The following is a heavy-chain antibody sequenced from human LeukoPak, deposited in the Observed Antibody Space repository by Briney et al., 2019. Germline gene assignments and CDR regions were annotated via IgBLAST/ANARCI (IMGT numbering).Heavy chain of an antibody. CDR2: IYSGGST. Sequence: GGSLRLSCAASGFTVSSNYMSWVRQAPGKGLEWVSVIYSGGSTYYADSVKGRFTISRDNSRNTLYLQMHSLRAEDTAVYYCAKLESPYNYYGMDVWGQGTTVTVS. CDR1: GFTVSSNY. J-gene: IGHJ6*02. V-gene: IGHV3-53*01. D-gene: IGHD3-3*01. CDR3: AKLESPYNYYGMDV.